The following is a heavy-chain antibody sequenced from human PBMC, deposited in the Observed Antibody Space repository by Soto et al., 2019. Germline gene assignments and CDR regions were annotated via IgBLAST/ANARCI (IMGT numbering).Heavy chain of an antibody. CDR2: IYSGGST. J-gene: IGHJ4*02. CDR1: GFTVSSNY. Sequence: EVQLVESGGGLVQPGGSLRLSCAASGFTVSSNYMSWVRQAPGKGLEWVSVIYSGGSTYYADSVKGRFTISRHNSKNTLYLQMDRLRAWGTAVDYCARDLQVAGARDYWGQGRLVTVSS. CDR3: ARDLQVAGARDY. V-gene: IGHV3-53*04. D-gene: IGHD2-15*01.